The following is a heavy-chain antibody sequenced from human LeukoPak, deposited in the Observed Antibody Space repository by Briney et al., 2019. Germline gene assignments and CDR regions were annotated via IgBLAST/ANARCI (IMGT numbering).Heavy chain of an antibody. CDR2: INPNSGGT. J-gene: IGHJ4*02. Sequence: ASVKVSCKASGYTFTGYYMHWVRQAPGQGLEWMGWINPNSGGTNYAQKFQGRVTMTRDTSISTAYMELSRPRSDDTAVYYCAREVAVAGRPGGYYFDYWGQGTLVTVSS. CDR3: AREVAVAGRPGGYYFDY. V-gene: IGHV1-2*02. D-gene: IGHD6-19*01. CDR1: GYTFTGYY.